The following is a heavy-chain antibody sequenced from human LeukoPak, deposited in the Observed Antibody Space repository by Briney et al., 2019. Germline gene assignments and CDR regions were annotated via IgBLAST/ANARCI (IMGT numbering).Heavy chain of an antibody. Sequence: GGSLRLSCAASGFTFSSYWMSWVRQAPGKGLEWVSGMSGSGGSTNYADSVKGRFTISRDNSKNTLYLQMNSLRAEDTAVYYCAKDATFGGVMAMYYFDYWGQGTLVTVSS. CDR2: MSGSGGST. D-gene: IGHD3-16*01. J-gene: IGHJ4*02. CDR1: GFTFSSYW. V-gene: IGHV3-23*01. CDR3: AKDATFGGVMAMYYFDY.